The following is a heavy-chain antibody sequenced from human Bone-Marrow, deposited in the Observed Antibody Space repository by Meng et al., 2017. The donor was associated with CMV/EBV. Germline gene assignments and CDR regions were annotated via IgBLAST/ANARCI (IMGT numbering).Heavy chain of an antibody. CDR2: FSGSGGTT. CDR1: GFTFSHYA. J-gene: IGHJ6*02. Sequence: GESLKISCAASGFTFSHYAMTWVRQAPGKGLEWVSSFSGSGGTTYYADSVKGRFTISRDDSTSTLYLQMKSLRVEDTAIYYCAKDFSVDPQLGYGMNGSGQGTSVTVSS. CDR3: AKDFSVDPQLGYGMNG. V-gene: IGHV3-23*01. D-gene: IGHD2-2*03.